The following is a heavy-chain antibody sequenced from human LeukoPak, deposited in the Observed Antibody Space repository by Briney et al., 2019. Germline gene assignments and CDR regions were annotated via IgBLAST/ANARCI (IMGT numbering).Heavy chain of an antibody. V-gene: IGHV3-30*01. CDR3: ARGDDSSGYDPQAFDY. CDR1: GFTFSSYA. D-gene: IGHD3-22*01. J-gene: IGHJ4*02. CDR2: ISYDGSNK. Sequence: GGSLRLSCAASGFTFSSYAMHWVRQAPGKGLEWVAVISYDGSNKYYADSVKGRFTISRDNSKNTLYLQMNSLRAEDMAVYYCARGDDSSGYDPQAFDYWGQGTLVTVSS.